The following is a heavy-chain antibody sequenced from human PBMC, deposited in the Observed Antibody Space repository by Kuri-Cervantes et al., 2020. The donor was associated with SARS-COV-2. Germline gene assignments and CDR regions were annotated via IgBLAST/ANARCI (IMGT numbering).Heavy chain of an antibody. CDR2: IYSGGST. V-gene: IGHV3-53*01. Sequence: GGSLRLSCAASGFTVSSNYMSWVRQAPGKGLEWVSVIYSGGSTYYADSVKGRFTISRDNSKNTLYLQMNSLRAEDTAVYYCAADPRDVVVPASRYYYGMDVWGQGTTVTVSS. CDR1: GFTVSSNY. D-gene: IGHD2-2*01. CDR3: AADPRDVVVPASRYYYGMDV. J-gene: IGHJ6*02.